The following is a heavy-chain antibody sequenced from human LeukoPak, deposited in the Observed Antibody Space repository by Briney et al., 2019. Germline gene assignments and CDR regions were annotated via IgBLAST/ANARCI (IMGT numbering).Heavy chain of an antibody. CDR2: IEQDGSEI. V-gene: IGHV3-7*01. D-gene: IGHD3-9*01. CDR3: AGGPGFLFNH. Sequence: GGSLRLSCAASGFTFSTYWMTRVRQAPGKGLEWVANIEQDGSEIYYVDSVKGRFTISRDNAKNSLYLQMNSLRAEDTAVYYCAGGPGFLFNHCGQGTLVTVSS. CDR1: GFTFSTYW. J-gene: IGHJ4*02.